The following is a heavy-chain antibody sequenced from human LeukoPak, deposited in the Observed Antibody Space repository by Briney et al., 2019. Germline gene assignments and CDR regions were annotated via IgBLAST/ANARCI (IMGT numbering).Heavy chain of an antibody. CDR2: IIPIFGTA. V-gene: IGHV1-69*06. D-gene: IGHD6-19*01. J-gene: IGHJ6*03. Sequence: SVKVSCKASGGTFSSYAISWVRQAPGQGLEWMGGIIPIFGTANYAQKFQGRVTITADKSTSTAYMELSSLRSEDTAVYYCARSSGWSERYYYYMDVWGKGTTVTVSS. CDR3: ARSSGWSERYYYYMDV. CDR1: GGTFSSYA.